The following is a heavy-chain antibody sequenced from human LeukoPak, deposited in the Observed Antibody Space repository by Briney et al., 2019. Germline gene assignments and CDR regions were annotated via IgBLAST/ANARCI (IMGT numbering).Heavy chain of an antibody. CDR1: GFTVSSNY. CDR3: ARVVDFWSGYYGYYFDY. Sequence: PGGSLRLSCAASGFTVSSNYMSWVRQAPGKGLEWVSVIHSGGSTYYADSVKGRFTISRDNSKNTLYLQMNSLRAEDTAVYYCARVVDFWSGYYGYYFDYWGQGTLVTVSS. J-gene: IGHJ4*02. D-gene: IGHD3-3*01. V-gene: IGHV3-53*01. CDR2: IHSGGST.